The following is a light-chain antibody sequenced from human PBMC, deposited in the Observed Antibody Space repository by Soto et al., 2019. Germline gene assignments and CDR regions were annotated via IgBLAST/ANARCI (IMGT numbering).Light chain of an antibody. CDR2: DAS. Sequence: DLQMTQSPSSLSASVGDRVTITCQTSQDISNYLNWYQQKPGKAPKLLIYDASNLETGVPSRFSVSGSGTEFTFPISSLQTEDFATYYCQQYDILPLFGQGTKVEIK. CDR3: QQYDILPL. V-gene: IGKV1-33*01. CDR1: QDISNY. J-gene: IGKJ2*01.